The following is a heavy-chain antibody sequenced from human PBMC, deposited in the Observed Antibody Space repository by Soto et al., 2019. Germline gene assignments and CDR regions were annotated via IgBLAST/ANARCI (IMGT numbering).Heavy chain of an antibody. CDR3: ARDFMARGRDSNWCDH. Sequence: VSLRLSCAASGFIFSSYWMHWVRQVPGKGPVWVARINSDGRNTKYTDSVKGRLNISRDNAKNTLYLQMNSLRAEDTAVYYCARDFMARGRDSNWCDHWGKGNVVTVSS. J-gene: IGHJ5*02. CDR1: GFIFSSYW. D-gene: IGHD3-10*01. V-gene: IGHV3-74*03. CDR2: INSDGRNT.